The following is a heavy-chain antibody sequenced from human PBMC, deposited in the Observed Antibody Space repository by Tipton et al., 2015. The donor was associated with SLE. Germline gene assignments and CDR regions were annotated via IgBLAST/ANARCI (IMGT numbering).Heavy chain of an antibody. CDR1: GGTFSSYA. V-gene: IGHV1-69*01. Sequence: QLVQSGAEVKKPGSSVKVSCKASGGTFSSYAVSWVRQAPGQGLEWMGGTIPLLDRERYAEKFQGRMTISADEYTSTVYMELSSLRSEDTAVYFCARNQGPSGLHDAFDIWGQGTMVTVS. D-gene: IGHD3-10*01. CDR2: TIPLLDRE. CDR3: ARNQGPSGLHDAFDI. J-gene: IGHJ3*02.